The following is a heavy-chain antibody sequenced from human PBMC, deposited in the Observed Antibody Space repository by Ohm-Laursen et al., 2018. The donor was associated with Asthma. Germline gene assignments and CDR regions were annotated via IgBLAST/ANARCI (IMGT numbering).Heavy chain of an antibody. D-gene: IGHD1-26*01. J-gene: IGHJ4*02. CDR1: GFTFSTYS. V-gene: IGHV3-48*01. CDR2: ISSSSDSI. CDR3: VTDAWWSYVH. Sequence: SLRLSCAAPGFTFSTYSLTWVRQAPGMGLEWVSYISSSSDSIYYADSVKGRFTISRHNAKNSLYLQMNSLRVEDTAVYYCVTDAWWSYVHWGLGTLVTVSS.